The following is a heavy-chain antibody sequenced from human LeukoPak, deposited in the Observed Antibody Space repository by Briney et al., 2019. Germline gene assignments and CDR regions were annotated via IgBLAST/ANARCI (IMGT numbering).Heavy chain of an antibody. CDR2: IGPHSSAT. CDR3: AREGNGLLSKDFDY. V-gene: IGHV1-2*02. CDR1: GFTFTDYY. D-gene: IGHD2/OR15-2a*01. Sequence: EASVKVSCKSSGFTFTDYYIHWVRQAPGQGLEWMGYIGPHSSATSSPQEFQGRVTMTRDTSMSTAYMELTRLTSDDTAVYYCAREGNGLLSKDFDYWGQGTLVTASS. J-gene: IGHJ4*02.